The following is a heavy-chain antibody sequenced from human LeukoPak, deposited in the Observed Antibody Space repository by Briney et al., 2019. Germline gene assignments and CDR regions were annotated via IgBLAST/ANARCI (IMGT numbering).Heavy chain of an antibody. J-gene: IGHJ4*02. V-gene: IGHV4-38-2*02. CDR1: GYSISSDYK. CDR3: ARELPRRYFDY. CDR2: IYHTGNT. Sequence: KPGETLSLTCTVSGYSISSDYKDSGSQQPGGGGVEGTGIIYHTGNTYYNPSLRGRFTISRDTSNNQFSLTLTSVTATDTAIYYCARELPRRYFDYWGQGTLVTVSS.